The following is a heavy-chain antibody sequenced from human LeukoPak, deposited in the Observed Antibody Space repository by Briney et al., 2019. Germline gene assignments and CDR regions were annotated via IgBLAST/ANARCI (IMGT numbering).Heavy chain of an antibody. CDR3: ARGRSKDGYVLDY. CDR1: GGTFSSYA. V-gene: IGHV1-69*05. D-gene: IGHD5-24*01. Sequence: SVKVSCKASGGTFSSYAISWVRQAPGQGLEWMGRIIPIFGTANYAQKFQGRVTITTDESTSTAYMELSSLRSEDTAVYYCARGRSKDGYVLDYWGQGTLVTVSS. J-gene: IGHJ4*02. CDR2: IIPIFGTA.